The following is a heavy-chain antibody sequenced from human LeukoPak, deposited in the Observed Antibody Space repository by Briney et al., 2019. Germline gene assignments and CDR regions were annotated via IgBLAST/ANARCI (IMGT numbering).Heavy chain of an antibody. CDR2: ISSSSSYI. J-gene: IGHJ4*02. CDR3: ARVYYDHVMGPTTHFDY. D-gene: IGHD3-16*01. V-gene: IGHV3-21*04. Sequence: GGSLRLSCAASGFTFSSYSMNWVRQAPGKGLEWVSSISSSSSYIYYADSVKGRFTISRHNAKNSLYLQMNSLRAEDTALYYCARVYYDHVMGPTTHFDYWGQGTLVTVSS. CDR1: GFTFSSYS.